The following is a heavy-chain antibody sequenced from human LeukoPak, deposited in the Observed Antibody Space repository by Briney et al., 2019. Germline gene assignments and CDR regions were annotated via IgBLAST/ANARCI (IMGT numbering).Heavy chain of an antibody. D-gene: IGHD6-6*01. CDR2: IYHSGST. Sequence: SETLSLTCTVSGGSISSGGYYWSWIRQHPGKGLEWIGYIYHSGSTYYNPSLKSRVTISVDTSKNQFSLKLSSVTAADTAVYYCARDRDSSSPSFDYWGQGTLVTVSS. CDR3: ARDRDSSSPSFDY. V-gene: IGHV4-31*03. CDR1: GGSISSGGYY. J-gene: IGHJ4*02.